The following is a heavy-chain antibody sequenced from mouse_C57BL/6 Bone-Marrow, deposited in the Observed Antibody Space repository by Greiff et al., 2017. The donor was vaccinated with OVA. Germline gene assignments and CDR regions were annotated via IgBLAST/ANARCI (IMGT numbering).Heavy chain of an antibody. CDR1: GFTFSDYY. CDR3: ARDRYYGSRYYAMDY. Sequence: EVQLVESEGGLVQPGSSMKLSCTASGFTFSDYYMAWVRQVPEKGLEWVANINYDGSSTYYLDSLKSRFIISRDNAKNILYLQMSSLKSEDTATYYCARDRYYGSRYYAMDYWGQGTSVTVSS. V-gene: IGHV5-16*01. J-gene: IGHJ4*01. D-gene: IGHD1-1*01. CDR2: INYDGSST.